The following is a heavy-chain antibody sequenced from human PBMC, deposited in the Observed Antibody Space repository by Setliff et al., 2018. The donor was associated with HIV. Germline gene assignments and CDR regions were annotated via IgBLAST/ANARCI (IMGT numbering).Heavy chain of an antibody. Sequence: SETLSLTCTVSGDSISSANYFWNWIRQPAGKGLEWIGHIYTTGRTNYNPSLKSRVTISLDTSKNQFFLRLNSVTAADTAVYYCAAATTLDYWGQGTLVTVSS. CDR1: GDSISSANYF. CDR3: AAATTLDY. V-gene: IGHV4-61*09. J-gene: IGHJ4*02. D-gene: IGHD1-26*01. CDR2: IYTTGRT.